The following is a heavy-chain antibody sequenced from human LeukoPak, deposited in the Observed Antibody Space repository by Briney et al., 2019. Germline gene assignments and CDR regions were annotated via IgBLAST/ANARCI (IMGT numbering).Heavy chain of an antibody. CDR3: ARSAIHYSMDV. Sequence: PGGSLRLSCAASGFTFNSYTMNWVRQAPGKGLEWVSSISSSSGYIYYADSVKGRFTISRDNTKNSLYLQMNSLRVEDTAVYYCARSAIHYSMDVWGQGTTVTVSS. J-gene: IGHJ6*02. D-gene: IGHD2-2*01. CDR2: ISSSSGYI. V-gene: IGHV3-21*01. CDR1: GFTFNSYT.